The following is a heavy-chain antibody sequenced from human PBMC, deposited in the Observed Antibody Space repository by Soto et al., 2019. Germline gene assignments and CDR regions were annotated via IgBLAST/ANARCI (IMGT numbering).Heavy chain of an antibody. V-gene: IGHV1-18*01. J-gene: IGHJ5*02. CDR3: ARDIGLTALDFFDP. CDR1: GYTSTTYG. D-gene: IGHD1-1*01. CDR2: ISAYNGDT. Sequence: QVQLVQSGAEVKKPGASVKVSCKASGYTSTTYGISWVRQAPGQGLEWMGWISAYNGDTKHAQKFQGRVTMTTDTSTSTAYMELRSLRSDDTAVYYCARDIGLTALDFFDPWGQGTLVTVSS.